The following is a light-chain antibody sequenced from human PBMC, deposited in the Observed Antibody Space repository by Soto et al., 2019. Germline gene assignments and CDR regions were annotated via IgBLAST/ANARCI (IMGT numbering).Light chain of an antibody. CDR2: DVT. V-gene: IGLV2-14*01. Sequence: QSVLTQPASVSGSPRQSITISCTGTRSDVGGYNFVSWYQQHPGKVPKLLIYDVTHRPSGVSNRFSASKSANTASLTISGLQAEDEADYYCSSYTSTNTLVFGGGTKLTVL. J-gene: IGLJ2*01. CDR3: SSYTSTNTLV. CDR1: RSDVGGYNF.